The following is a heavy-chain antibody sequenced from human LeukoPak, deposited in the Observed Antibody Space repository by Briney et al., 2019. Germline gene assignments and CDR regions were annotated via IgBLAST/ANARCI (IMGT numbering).Heavy chain of an antibody. Sequence: GRSLRLSCAASGFTFSSYGMHWVRQAPGKGLEWVAVVSYDGSSKYYADSVKGRFTISRDNSKNTLYLQMNSLRAEDTAVYYCAKDRGGYGVPGYYYYGMDVWGQGTTVTVSS. CDR1: GFTFSSYG. J-gene: IGHJ6*02. CDR2: VSYDGSSK. V-gene: IGHV3-30*18. CDR3: AKDRGGYGVPGYYYYGMDV. D-gene: IGHD5-12*01.